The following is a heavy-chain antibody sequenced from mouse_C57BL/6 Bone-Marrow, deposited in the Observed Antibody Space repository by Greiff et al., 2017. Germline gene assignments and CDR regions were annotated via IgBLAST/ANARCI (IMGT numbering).Heavy chain of an antibody. CDR3: ARDLVGRVFAY. Sequence: EVKLVESGGGLVKPGGSLKLSCAASGFTFSSYAMSWVRQTPEKRLEWVATISDGGSYTYYPDNVKGRFTISRDNAKNNLYLQMSHLKSEDTAMYYCARDLVGRVFAYWGQGTLVTVSA. CDR2: ISDGGSYT. D-gene: IGHD1-1*02. CDR1: GFTFSSYA. V-gene: IGHV5-4*01. J-gene: IGHJ3*01.